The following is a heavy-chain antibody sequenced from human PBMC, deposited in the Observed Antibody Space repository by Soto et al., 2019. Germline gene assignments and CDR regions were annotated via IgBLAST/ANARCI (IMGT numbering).Heavy chain of an antibody. CDR1: GGSISSYY. D-gene: IGHD6-19*01. CDR3: VRDFWQWLVQYYYGMAV. J-gene: IGHJ6*02. V-gene: IGHV4-59*01. Sequence: PSETLSLTCTVSGGSISSYYWSWIRQPPGKGLEWIGYIYYSGSTNYNPSLKSRVTISVDTSKNQFSLKLSSVTAADTAVYYCVRDFWQWLVQYYYGMAVWGQGTTVTVSS. CDR2: IYYSGST.